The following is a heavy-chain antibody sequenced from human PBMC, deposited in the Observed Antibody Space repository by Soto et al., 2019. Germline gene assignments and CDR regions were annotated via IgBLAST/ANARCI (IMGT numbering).Heavy chain of an antibody. D-gene: IGHD1-26*01. J-gene: IGHJ4*02. Sequence: GGSLRLSCAASGFTFSSYAMHWVRQAPGKGLEWVAVISYDGSNKYYADSVKGRFTISRDNSKNTLYLQMNSLRAEDTAVYYCAREGQEWELDYWGQGTLVTVSS. CDR1: GFTFSSYA. CDR3: AREGQEWELDY. V-gene: IGHV3-30*04. CDR2: ISYDGSNK.